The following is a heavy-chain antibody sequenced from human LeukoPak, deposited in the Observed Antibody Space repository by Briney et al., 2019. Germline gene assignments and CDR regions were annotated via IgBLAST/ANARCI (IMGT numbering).Heavy chain of an antibody. V-gene: IGHV3-21*01. J-gene: IGHJ3*02. D-gene: IGHD4/OR15-4a*01. Sequence: GGSLRLSCAASGFTFSSYSMNCVRQAPGKGLEWVSSISSSSSYIYYADSVKGRFTISRDNAKNSLYLQMNSLRAEDTAVYYCARSLGANYGDAFDIWGQGTMVTVSS. CDR1: GFTFSSYS. CDR2: ISSSSSYI. CDR3: ARSLGANYGDAFDI.